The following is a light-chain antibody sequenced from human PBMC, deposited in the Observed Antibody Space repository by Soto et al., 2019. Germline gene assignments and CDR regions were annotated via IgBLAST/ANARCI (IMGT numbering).Light chain of an antibody. CDR3: MQALQTPPT. Sequence: DIVMTQSPLSLPVTPGEPVSISCRSSQSLLHSNGYNYLDWYLQKPGQSPQLLIYLGSSRASGVPDRFSGGGSGTDFTLKISRVEAEDVGIYYCMQALQTPPTFGQGTKVEIK. CDR2: LGS. CDR1: QSLLHSNGYNY. J-gene: IGKJ1*01. V-gene: IGKV2-28*01.